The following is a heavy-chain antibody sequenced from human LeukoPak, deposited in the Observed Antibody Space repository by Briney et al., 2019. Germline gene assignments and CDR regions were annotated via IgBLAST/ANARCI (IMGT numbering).Heavy chain of an antibody. CDR2: IYYSGST. J-gene: IGHJ3*02. V-gene: IGHV4-59*01. D-gene: IGHD3-22*01. CDR1: GGSISSYY. CDR3: ARVGYYYDSSGYLTQNAFDI. Sequence: PSETLSLTCTVSGGSISSYYCSWIRQPPGKGLEWIGYIYYSGSTNYNPSLKSRVTISVDTSKNQFSLKLSSVTAADTAVYYCARVGYYYDSSGYLTQNAFDIWGQGTMVTVSS.